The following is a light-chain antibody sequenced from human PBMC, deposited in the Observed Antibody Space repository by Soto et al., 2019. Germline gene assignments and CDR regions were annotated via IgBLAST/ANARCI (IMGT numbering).Light chain of an antibody. CDR2: GAS. J-gene: IGKJ5*01. Sequence: EIVMTQSPATLSVSPGERATLSCRASQSVSNNLAWYHQKPGQAPRLLIYGASTRATGIPARFSGSGSGTEFTLTISSLQSEDFAVYYCQQYNNWPPNTFGQGTRLEIK. CDR3: QQYNNWPPNT. CDR1: QSVSNN. V-gene: IGKV3-15*01.